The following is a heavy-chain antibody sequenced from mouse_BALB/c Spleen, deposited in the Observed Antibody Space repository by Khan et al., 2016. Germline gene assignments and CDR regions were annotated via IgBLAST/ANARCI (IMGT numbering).Heavy chain of an antibody. Sequence: QVQLKQSGAELVRPGTSVKVSCKASGYAFTNYLIEWVKQRPEQGLEWIGVINPGSGGTNYNEKFKGKATLTADKSSSTAYMQLSSLTSDDSAVYFCARYDGNYYAMDYWGQGTSVTVSS. CDR3: ARYDGNYYAMDY. J-gene: IGHJ4*01. V-gene: IGHV1-54*01. CDR2: INPGSGGT. CDR1: GYAFTNYL. D-gene: IGHD2-3*01.